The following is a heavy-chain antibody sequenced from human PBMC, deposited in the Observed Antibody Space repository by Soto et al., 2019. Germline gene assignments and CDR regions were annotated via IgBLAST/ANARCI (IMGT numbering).Heavy chain of an antibody. V-gene: IGHV1-18*01. CDR1: GYTFTTYG. CDR3: ARGVGSGIYYNQYNWIDP. CDR2: INVYNGNT. J-gene: IGHJ5*02. Sequence: ASVKVSCKASGYTFTTYGISWVRQAPGQGLEWMGWINVYNGNTKYAQKLQGRDTMTTDTSTSTAYMELRSLISDDTAVYYCARGVGSGIYYNQYNWIDPLGQGTLVTVSS. D-gene: IGHD3-10*01.